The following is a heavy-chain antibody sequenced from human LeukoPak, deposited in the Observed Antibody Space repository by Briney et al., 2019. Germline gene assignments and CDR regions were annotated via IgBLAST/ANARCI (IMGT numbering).Heavy chain of an antibody. V-gene: IGHV3-33*01. CDR2: IWYDGSNK. J-gene: IGHJ4*02. Sequence: GGSLRLSCAASGFTFSSYGMHWVRQAPGKGLEWVAVIWYDGSNKYYADSVKGRFTISRDNSKNTLYLQMNSLRAEDTAVYYCARDVYGVMTTVTTIDYWGQGTLVTVSS. CDR3: ARDVYGVMTTVTTIDY. CDR1: GFTFSSYG. D-gene: IGHD4-17*01.